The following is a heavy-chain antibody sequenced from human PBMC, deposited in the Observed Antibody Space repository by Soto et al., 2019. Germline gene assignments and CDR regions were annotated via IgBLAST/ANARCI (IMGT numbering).Heavy chain of an antibody. J-gene: IGHJ5*02. V-gene: IGHV1-69*08. D-gene: IGHD3-9*01. CDR3: AREYYDILTGYYGYNWFDP. Sequence: QVQLVQSGAEVKKPGSSVKVSCKASGGTFSSYTISWVRQAPGQGLEWMGRIIPILGIANYAQKFQGRVTITADKATSTAYMELSSLRSEDTAVYYCAREYYDILTGYYGYNWFDPWGQVTLVTVSS. CDR1: GGTFSSYT. CDR2: IIPILGIA.